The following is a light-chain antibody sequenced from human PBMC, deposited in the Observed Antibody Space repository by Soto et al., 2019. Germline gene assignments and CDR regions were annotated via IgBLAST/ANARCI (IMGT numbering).Light chain of an antibody. CDR3: SSYTSSNTLV. CDR2: EVN. Sequence: QSALTQPASVSGSPGQSITISCTGTSSDVGGYNYVSWYQQHPGKAPKLMIYEVNDRPSGLSNRFSGSKSGNTASLTISGLQAEDEADYYCSSYTSSNTLVFGGGTKLTVL. J-gene: IGLJ2*01. CDR1: SSDVGGYNY. V-gene: IGLV2-14*01.